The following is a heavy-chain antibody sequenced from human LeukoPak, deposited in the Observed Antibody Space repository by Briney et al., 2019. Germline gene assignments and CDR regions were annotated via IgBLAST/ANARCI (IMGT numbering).Heavy chain of an antibody. CDR1: GYSFTSYW. V-gene: IGHV5-51*01. D-gene: IGHD3-22*01. Sequence: GESLKISCKGSGYSFTSYWIGWVRQMPGKGLEWMGIIYPGDSDTRYSPSFQGRVTISADKSISTAYLQWSSLKASDTAMYYCARLLTYYYDSSGSAYNWFDPWGQGTLVTVSS. J-gene: IGHJ5*02. CDR2: IYPGDSDT. CDR3: ARLLTYYYDSSGSAYNWFDP.